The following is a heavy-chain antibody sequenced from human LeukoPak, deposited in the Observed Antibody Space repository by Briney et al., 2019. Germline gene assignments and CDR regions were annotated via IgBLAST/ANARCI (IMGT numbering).Heavy chain of an antibody. V-gene: IGHV1-8*03. CDR2: MNPNSGNT. CDR1: GYTFTGNY. Sequence: ASVKVSCKASGYTFTGNYIHWVRQATGQGLEWMGWMNPNSGNTGYAQKFQGRVTITRNTSISTAYMELSSLRSEDTAVYYCARGRGYYYGSGKQTNWFDPWGQGTLVTVSS. CDR3: ARGRGYYYGSGKQTNWFDP. J-gene: IGHJ5*02. D-gene: IGHD3-10*01.